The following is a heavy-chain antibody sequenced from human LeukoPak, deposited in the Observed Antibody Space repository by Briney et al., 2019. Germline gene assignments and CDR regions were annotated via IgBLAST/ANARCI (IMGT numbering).Heavy chain of an antibody. V-gene: IGHV4-34*01. Sequence: PSETLSLTCAVYGGSFSGYYWSWIRQPPGKGLEWIGEMNHIGSTSYNPSLKSRVTISLDPSKNQFSLKLSSVTAADTALYYCARAPVGNYDSSGYYYHYYYGLDVWGQGTTVTVSS. CDR2: MNHIGST. D-gene: IGHD3-22*01. J-gene: IGHJ6*02. CDR1: GGSFSGYY. CDR3: ARAPVGNYDSSGYYYHYYYGLDV.